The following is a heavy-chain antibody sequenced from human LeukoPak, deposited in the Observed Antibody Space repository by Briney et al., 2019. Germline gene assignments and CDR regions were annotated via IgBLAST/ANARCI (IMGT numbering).Heavy chain of an antibody. D-gene: IGHD2-2*01. CDR2: IWYDGSNK. CDR3: AKDVVVVPAANDY. J-gene: IGHJ4*02. V-gene: IGHV3-33*06. Sequence: GGSLRLSCAASGFTFSSYGMHWVRQAPGKGLEWVAVIWYDGSNKYYADSVKGRFTISRDNSKNTLYLQMNSLRAEDTAVYYCAKDVVVVPAANDYWGQGTLVTVSS. CDR1: GFTFSSYG.